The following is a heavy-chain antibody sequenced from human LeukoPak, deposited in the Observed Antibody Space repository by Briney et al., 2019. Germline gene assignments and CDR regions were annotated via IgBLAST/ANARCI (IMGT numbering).Heavy chain of an antibody. CDR3: ARDGGSYYFDY. Sequence: GGSLRLSCAASGFTFSNAWMSWVRQAPGKGLVWVSRINTDGSSTSYADSVKGRFTISRDNAKNTLYLQMNSLRAEDTAVYYCARDGGSYYFDYWGQGTLVTVSS. J-gene: IGHJ4*02. D-gene: IGHD1-26*01. CDR2: INTDGSST. V-gene: IGHV3-74*01. CDR1: GFTFSNAW.